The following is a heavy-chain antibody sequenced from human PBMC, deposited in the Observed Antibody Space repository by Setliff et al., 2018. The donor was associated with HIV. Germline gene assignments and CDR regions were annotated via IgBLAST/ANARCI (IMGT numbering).Heavy chain of an antibody. J-gene: IGHJ4*02. CDR3: GVGSGYYYGVVVY. V-gene: IGHV1-18*04. D-gene: IGHD1-26*01. Sequence: ASVKVSCKASRDTFTSYYMHWVRRAPGQGLEWMGWISGFNGNTKYGQNFQGRVTMTIDTSTSTVYMELSSLRSEDTAVYYCGVGSGYYYGVVVYWGQGTLVTVSS. CDR1: RDTFTSYY. CDR2: ISGFNGNT.